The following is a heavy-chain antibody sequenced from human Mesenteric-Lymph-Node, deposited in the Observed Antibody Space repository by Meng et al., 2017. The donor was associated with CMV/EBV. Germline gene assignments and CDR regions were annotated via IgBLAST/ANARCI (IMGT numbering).Heavy chain of an antibody. CDR1: GFTFSSYS. J-gene: IGHJ4*02. D-gene: IGHD4/OR15-4a*01. CDR3: ARPPSLWDYGTHEPFRL. CDR2: ISSSSSYI. V-gene: IGHV3-21*01. Sequence: GESLKISCAASGFTFSSYSMSWVRQAPGKGLEWVSSISSSSSYIYYADSVKGRFTISRDNAKNMLYLHMSSLRVDDTAVYYCARPPSLWDYGTHEPFRLWGQGVLVTISS.